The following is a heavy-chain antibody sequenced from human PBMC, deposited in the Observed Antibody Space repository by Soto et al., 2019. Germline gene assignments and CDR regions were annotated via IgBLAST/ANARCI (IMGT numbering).Heavy chain of an antibody. CDR2: ISYDGSNK. CDR3: AKSPGGYNRKIFDY. V-gene: IGHV3-30*18. J-gene: IGHJ4*02. CDR1: GFTFSSYG. Sequence: PGGSLRLSCAASGFTFSSYGMHWVRQAPGKGLEWVAVISYDGSNKYYADSVKGRFTISRDNSKNTLYLQMNSLRAEDTAVYYCAKSPGGYNRKIFDYWGQGTLVTVSS. D-gene: IGHD5-12*01.